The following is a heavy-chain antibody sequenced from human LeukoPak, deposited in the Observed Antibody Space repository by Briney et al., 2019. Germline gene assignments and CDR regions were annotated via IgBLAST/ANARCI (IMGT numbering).Heavy chain of an antibody. CDR2: IWYDGNDK. Sequence: GGSLRLSCAASGFTFSSYGMQWVRQAPGKGLEWVALIWYDGNDKYYADSVKGRFTVSRDSSKNTLFLHMNSLRAEDTALYYCAKSPTVDAAFDIWGQGTMVTVSS. CDR1: GFTFSSYG. J-gene: IGHJ3*02. D-gene: IGHD4-23*01. CDR3: AKSPTVDAAFDI. V-gene: IGHV3-33*06.